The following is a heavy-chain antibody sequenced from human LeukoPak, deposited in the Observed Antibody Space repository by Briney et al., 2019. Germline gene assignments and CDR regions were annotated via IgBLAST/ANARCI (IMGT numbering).Heavy chain of an antibody. CDR3: ARGYHGWFDP. CDR1: GGSISSSSFY. V-gene: IGHV4-39*07. CDR2: IYYSGST. Sequence: SETPSLTCTVSGGSISSSSFYWGWIRQPPGKGLEWIGSIYYSGSTYYNPSLKSRVTISVDTSKNQFSLKLSSVTAADTAVYYCARGYHGWFDPWGQGTLVTVSS. J-gene: IGHJ5*02. D-gene: IGHD2-15*01.